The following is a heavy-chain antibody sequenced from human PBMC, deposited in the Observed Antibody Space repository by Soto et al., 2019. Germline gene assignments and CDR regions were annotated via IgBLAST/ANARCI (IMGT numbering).Heavy chain of an antibody. CDR3: ARDRGSYALDY. CDR1: GYTFTTHY. D-gene: IGHD1-26*01. Sequence: ASVKVSCKACGYTFTTHYIHWVRQAPGQGPEWMGIIDPRSGSAGYAQRFQVSVTMTRDTPTSTFYMELSSLRSEDTAVYYCARDRGSYALDYWGQGTLVTSPQ. CDR2: IDPRSGSA. J-gene: IGHJ4*02. V-gene: IGHV1-46*01.